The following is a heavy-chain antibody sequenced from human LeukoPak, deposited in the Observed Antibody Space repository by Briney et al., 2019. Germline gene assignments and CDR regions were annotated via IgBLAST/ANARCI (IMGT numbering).Heavy chain of an antibody. CDR2: ISYDGSNK. V-gene: IGHV3-30*04. J-gene: IGHJ4*02. D-gene: IGHD6-19*01. Sequence: GGSLRLSCAASGFTFSNYAMHWVRQAPGKGLEWVAVISYDGSNKYYADSVKGRFTISRDNAKNSLYLQMNSLRAEDTAVYYCGTGTSALAGSSYSYWGQGTLVTVSS. CDR1: GFTFSNYA. CDR3: GTGTSALAGSSYSY.